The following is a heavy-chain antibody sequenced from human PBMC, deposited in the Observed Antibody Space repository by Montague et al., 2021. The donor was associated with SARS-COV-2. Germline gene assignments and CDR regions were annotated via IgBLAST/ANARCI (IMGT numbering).Heavy chain of an antibody. J-gene: IGHJ6*02. CDR2: TSYSGST. V-gene: IGHV4-59*12. CDR3: ARWGEYYASPDYHYAMDV. Sequence: SETLSLTCTVSGGSISPYYWSWIRQSPGTGLECIWYTSYSGSTAYNPSLTSRVTISIYTCKNQFSLTLSAVTAAVTAVYYCARWGEYYASPDYHYAMDVWGQGTTVTVSS. D-gene: IGHD3-3*01. CDR1: GGSISPYY.